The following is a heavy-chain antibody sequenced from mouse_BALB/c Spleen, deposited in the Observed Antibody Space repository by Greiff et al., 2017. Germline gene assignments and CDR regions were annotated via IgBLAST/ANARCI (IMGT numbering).Heavy chain of an antibody. J-gene: IGHJ3*01. CDR1: GYTFTSYT. V-gene: IGHV1-4*02. D-gene: IGHD1-2*01. CDR2: INPSSGYT. CDR3: ARSSYYGYWFAY. Sequence: QVQLQQSAAELARPGASVKMSCKASGYTFTSYTMHWVKQRPGQGLEWIGYINPSSGYTEYNQKFKDKTTLTADKSSSTAYMQLSSLTSEDSAVYYCARSSYYGYWFAYWGQGTLVTVSA.